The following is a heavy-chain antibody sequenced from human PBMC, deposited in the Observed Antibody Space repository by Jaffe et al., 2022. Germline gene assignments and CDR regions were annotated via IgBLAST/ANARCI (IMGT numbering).Heavy chain of an antibody. CDR1: GFSLNNYG. CDR3: AKEGASSWDFDY. CDR2: IRHDESDI. J-gene: IGHJ4*02. V-gene: IGHV3-30*02. D-gene: IGHD6-6*01. Sequence: QVQLVESGGGVVQPGESLRLYCAASGFSLNNYGMHWVRQAPGKGLEWVTFIRHDESDIFYADSVKGRFTISRDTSKNSLYLQMNNLKTEDTAVYYCAKEGASSWDFDYSGQGTLVTVSS.